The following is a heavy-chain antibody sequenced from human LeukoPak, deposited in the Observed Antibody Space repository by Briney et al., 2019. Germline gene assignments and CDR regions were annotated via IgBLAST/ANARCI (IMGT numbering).Heavy chain of an antibody. V-gene: IGHV1-3*01. CDR3: ARDFNWAFDI. CDR2: INAATGKT. Sequence: ASVKVSCKASGYTFINNAMHWVRQAPGQRLEWMGWINAATGKTKYSQRFQGRFSITWDTSASTVYMELWSLRSEDTAVYYCARDFNWAFDIWGQGTMVTVSS. J-gene: IGHJ3*02. CDR1: GYTFINNA. D-gene: IGHD1-1*01.